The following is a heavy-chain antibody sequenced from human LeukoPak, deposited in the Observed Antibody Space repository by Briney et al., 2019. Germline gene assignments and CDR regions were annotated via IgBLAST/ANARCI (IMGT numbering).Heavy chain of an antibody. CDR1: GFIFNKHA. CDR2: ISSSSSYI. J-gene: IGHJ4*02. CDR3: ARDIYSGYGLGY. V-gene: IGHV3-21*01. D-gene: IGHD5-12*01. Sequence: GGSLRLSCAASGFIFNKHAMSWVRQAPGKGLEWVSSISSSSSYIYYADSVKGRFTISRDNAKNSLYLQMNSLRAEDTAVYYCARDIYSGYGLGYWGQGTLVTVSS.